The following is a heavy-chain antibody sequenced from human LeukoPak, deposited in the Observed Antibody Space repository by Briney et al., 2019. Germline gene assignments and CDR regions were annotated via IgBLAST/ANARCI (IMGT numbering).Heavy chain of an antibody. CDR2: ISAYNGNT. D-gene: IGHD4-17*01. J-gene: IGHJ6*02. Sequence: RASVKVSCKASGYTFTSYGISWVRQAPGQGLEWMGWISAYNGNTNYAQKLQGRVTMTTDTSTSTAYMELGSLRSDDTAVYYCARDTGPYYYGMDVWGQGTTVTVSS. CDR3: ARDTGPYYYGMDV. CDR1: GYTFTSYG. V-gene: IGHV1-18*01.